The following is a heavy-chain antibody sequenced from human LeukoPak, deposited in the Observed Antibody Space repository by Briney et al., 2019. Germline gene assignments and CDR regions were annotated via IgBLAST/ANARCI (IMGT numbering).Heavy chain of an antibody. Sequence: QPGGSLRLSCDASGFTFSNYAMNWVRQAPGKGLEWVSGISGSGGSTYYADSVKGRFTISRDNSKNTLYLQMISLRAEDTAVYYCAKDRYSNYGNWFDPWGQGTLVTVFS. J-gene: IGHJ5*02. CDR2: ISGSGGST. V-gene: IGHV3-23*01. CDR3: AKDRYSNYGNWFDP. CDR1: GFTFSNYA. D-gene: IGHD4-11*01.